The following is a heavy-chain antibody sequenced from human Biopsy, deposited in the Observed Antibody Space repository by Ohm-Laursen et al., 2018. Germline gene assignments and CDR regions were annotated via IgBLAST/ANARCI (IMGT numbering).Heavy chain of an antibody. V-gene: IGHV4-59*01. Sequence: GTLSLTCNVSGDSISIYYWSWIRQPPGKGLEWIGNFYYSGSTNYNPPLKSRITMSLDRSKSQVSLRMNSVTAADTAVYYCARARIKTSGVLIPETYYFDSWGQGTLVTVSS. CDR2: FYYSGST. CDR3: ARARIKTSGVLIPETYYFDS. D-gene: IGHD3-3*01. CDR1: GDSISIYY. J-gene: IGHJ4*02.